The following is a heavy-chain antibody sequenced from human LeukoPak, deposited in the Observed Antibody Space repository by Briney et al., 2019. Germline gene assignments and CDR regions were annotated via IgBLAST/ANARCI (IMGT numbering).Heavy chain of an antibody. D-gene: IGHD6-6*01. CDR1: GYTFTSYY. Sequence: GASVKVSCKASGYTFTSYYMHWVRQAPGQGLEGMGIINPSGGFTSYSHKFQGRVTMTRDMSTSTVYMELRSLRSKDTAVYYCARDREQLVGYYYYYYMDVWGKGTTVTVSS. V-gene: IGHV1-46*01. J-gene: IGHJ6*03. CDR2: INPSGGFT. CDR3: ARDREQLVGYYYYYYMDV.